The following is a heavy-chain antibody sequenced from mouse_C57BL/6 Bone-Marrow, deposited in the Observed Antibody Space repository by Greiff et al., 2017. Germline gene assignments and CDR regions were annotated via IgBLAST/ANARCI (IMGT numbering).Heavy chain of an antibody. CDR3: ADGSDY. CDR2: IYPGDGDT. J-gene: IGHJ2*01. V-gene: IGHV1-82*01. CDR1: GYAFSSSW. Sequence: VQLQQSGPELVKPGASVKISCKASGYAFSSSWMNWVKQRPGKGLEWIGRIYPGDGDTNYNGKFKGKATLTADKSSSTAYMQRSSLTSEDSAVYFCADGSDYWGQGTTLTVSS. D-gene: IGHD1-1*01.